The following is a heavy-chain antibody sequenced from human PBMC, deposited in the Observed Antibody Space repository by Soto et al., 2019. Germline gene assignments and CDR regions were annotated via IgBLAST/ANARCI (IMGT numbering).Heavy chain of an antibody. V-gene: IGHV4-39*01. CDR2: IYYSGSI. CDR1: GGSTSSSDHY. D-gene: IGHD6-13*01. J-gene: IGHJ5*02. CDR3: ARHRINRGSWYWVDP. Sequence: SETLSLTCTVSGGSTSSSDHYWAWIRQPPGKGLEWLATIYYSGSIYYSPSLKSRATISVDTSKNQISLNLTSVTAADTALYYCARHRINRGSWYWVDPWGQGTLVTVSS.